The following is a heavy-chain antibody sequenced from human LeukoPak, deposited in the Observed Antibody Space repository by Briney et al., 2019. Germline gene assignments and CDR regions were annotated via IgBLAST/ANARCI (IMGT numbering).Heavy chain of an antibody. V-gene: IGHV3-30*18. CDR1: GFTFSSYG. CDR2: ISYDGSNK. CDR3: AKEWVRTCCFED. D-gene: IGHD1-26*01. Sequence: GGSLRLSCAASGFTFSSYGMHWVRQASGKGLEWVAVISYDGSNKYYADSVKGRFTISRDNSKNMLYLQMNSLRAEDTAVYYCAKEWVRTCCFEDWGQGTLVTVSS. J-gene: IGHJ4*02.